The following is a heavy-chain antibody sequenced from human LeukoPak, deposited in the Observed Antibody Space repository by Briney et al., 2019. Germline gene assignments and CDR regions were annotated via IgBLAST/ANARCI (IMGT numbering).Heavy chain of an antibody. J-gene: IGHJ4*02. CDR3: ATPDSSGYYFQFDY. V-gene: IGHV3-33*01. CDR2: IWYDGSNR. CDR1: GFTFGSYG. Sequence: PGGSLRLSCAASGFTFGSYGMHWVRQAPGKGLEWVAVIWYDGSNRYYADSVKGRFTISRDNSKNTLYLQMNSLRAEDTAVYYCATPDSSGYYFQFDYWGQGTLVTVSS. D-gene: IGHD3-22*01.